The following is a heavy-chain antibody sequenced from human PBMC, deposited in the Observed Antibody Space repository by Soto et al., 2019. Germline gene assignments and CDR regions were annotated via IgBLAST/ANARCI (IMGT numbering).Heavy chain of an antibody. CDR2: ITSSGSST. Sequence: EVQLVESGGDLVQPGGSLRLSCAASGFTFSRYSMNWVRQAPGKGLEWVSYITSSGSSTFYADSMKGRLFISRDNAXXSXLXRINSLRVGETAVYFCARDRSPGSIRGIVRQTVFEYWGQGTLVTVSS. CDR1: GFTFSRYS. V-gene: IGHV3-48*01. D-gene: IGHD3-10*01. J-gene: IGHJ4*02. CDR3: ARDRSPGSIRGIVRQTVFEY.